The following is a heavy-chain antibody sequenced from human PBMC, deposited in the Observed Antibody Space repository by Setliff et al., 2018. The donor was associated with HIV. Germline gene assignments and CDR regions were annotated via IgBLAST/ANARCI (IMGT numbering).Heavy chain of an antibody. CDR3: ASKGGSGNYPDSDAFDI. D-gene: IGHD3-10*01. CDR2: INPRGDIT. V-gene: IGHV1-46*01. CDR1: GNTFSSHY. Sequence: ASVKVSCKASGNTFSSHYMHWVRQAPGKGLEWMGLINPRGDITSYAEKFQGRVTMPRDTSTSTVYMQLRSLRCEDTAIYYCASKGGSGNYPDSDAFDIWGQGTLVTVSS. J-gene: IGHJ3*02.